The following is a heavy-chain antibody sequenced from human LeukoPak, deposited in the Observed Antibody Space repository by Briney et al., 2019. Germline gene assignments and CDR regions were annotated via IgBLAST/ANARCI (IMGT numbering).Heavy chain of an antibody. J-gene: IGHJ6*03. D-gene: IGHD3-10*01. V-gene: IGHV3-30*16. CDR2: ISYDGSNK. CDR1: GFTFSSYA. CDR3: ARDIGPYYYYMDV. Sequence: GSLSPSCASSGFTFSSYAMHWVRPAPGKGLEWVAVISYDGSNKYYADSVKGRFTISRDNSKNTLYLQMNSLRAEDTAVYYCARDIGPYYYYMDVWGKGTTVTVSS.